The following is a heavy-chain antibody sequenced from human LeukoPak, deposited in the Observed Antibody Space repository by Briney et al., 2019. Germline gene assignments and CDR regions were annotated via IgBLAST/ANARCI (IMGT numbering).Heavy chain of an antibody. CDR1: GGSISSYY. V-gene: IGHV4-4*07. CDR3: ARSGTYYYGSGSYYPDY. Sequence: KPSETLSLTCTVSGGSISSYYWSCIRQPAGKGLEWIGRIYTSGSTNYNPSLKSRVTMSVDTSKNQFSLKLSSVTAADTAVYYCARSGTYYYGSGSYYPDYWGQGTLVTVSS. J-gene: IGHJ4*02. D-gene: IGHD3-10*01. CDR2: IYTSGST.